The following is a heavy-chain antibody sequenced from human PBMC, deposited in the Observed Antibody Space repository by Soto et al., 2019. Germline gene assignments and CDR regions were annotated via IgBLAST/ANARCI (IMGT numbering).Heavy chain of an antibody. J-gene: IGHJ1*01. V-gene: IGHV4-30-2*02. CDR1: GGSISSGGYS. CDR2: IYHSGST. Sequence: SETLSLTCAVSGGSISSGGYSWSWIRQPPGKGLEWIGYIYHSGSTYYNPSLKSRVTISVDTSKNQISLKLSSVTAADTAVYYCARNPFGKYTAYWGQGTLVTVSS. D-gene: IGHD3-10*01. CDR3: ARNPFGKYTAY.